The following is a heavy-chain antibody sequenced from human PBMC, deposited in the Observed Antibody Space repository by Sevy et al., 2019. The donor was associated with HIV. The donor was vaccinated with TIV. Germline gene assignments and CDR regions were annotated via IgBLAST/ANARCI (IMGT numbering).Heavy chain of an antibody. CDR3: ARGEVLKWYSSSPSGMDV. CDR2: TYYRSKWYN. Sequence: SQTLSLTCAISGDSVSSNSAAWNWIRQSPSRGLEWLGRTYYRSKWYNDYAVSVKSRITINPDTSKNQFSLQLNSVTPEDTAVYYCARGEVLKWYSSSPSGMDVWGQGTTVTVSS. J-gene: IGHJ6*02. D-gene: IGHD6-13*01. V-gene: IGHV6-1*01. CDR1: GDSVSSNSAA.